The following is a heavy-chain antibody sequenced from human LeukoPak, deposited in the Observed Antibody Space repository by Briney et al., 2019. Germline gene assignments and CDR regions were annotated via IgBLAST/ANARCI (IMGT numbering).Heavy chain of an antibody. CDR1: GGSISSGSYY. Sequence: PSQTLSLTCTVSGGSISSGSYYWSWIRQPPGKGLEWIGNIFYSGSTYYNPSLKSRVTISVDTSKNQFSLRLTSVTAADTAVYYCARLTRQYYYDGSGGYPDYYYYYMDAWGKGTTVTVSS. J-gene: IGHJ6*03. CDR3: ARLTRQYYYDGSGGYPDYYYYYMDA. D-gene: IGHD3-22*01. V-gene: IGHV4-30-2*03. CDR2: IFYSGST.